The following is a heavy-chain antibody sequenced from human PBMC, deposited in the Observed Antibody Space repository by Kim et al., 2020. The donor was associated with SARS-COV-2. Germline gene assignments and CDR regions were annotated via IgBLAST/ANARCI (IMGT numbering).Heavy chain of an antibody. CDR3: SADWAGY. J-gene: IGHJ4*02. V-gene: IGHV3-15*01. CDR1: GVTISNAW. D-gene: IGHD6-19*01. Sequence: GGSLRLSCAASGVTISNAWMTWVCQAPGKGLEWVGRIKSKTDGGTTDYAAPVKGRFTISRDDSKNTLYLQMTSLKAEDTAVYFCSADWAGYWGQGTLVT. CDR2: IKSKTDGGTT.